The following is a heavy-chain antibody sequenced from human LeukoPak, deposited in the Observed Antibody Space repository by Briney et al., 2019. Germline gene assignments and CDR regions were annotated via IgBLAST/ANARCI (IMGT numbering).Heavy chain of an antibody. J-gene: IGHJ3*02. CDR3: ARVGYYDSSGYYDDAFDI. CDR2: IKQEGSEK. D-gene: IGHD3-22*01. Sequence: GGSLRLSCAASGFTFSSYSMSWVRQAPGKGLEWVSNIKQEGSEKYYVDSVKGRFTISRDNAKNSLYLQMNSLRAEDTAVYYCARVGYYDSSGYYDDAFDIWGQGTMVTVSS. CDR1: GFTFSSYS. V-gene: IGHV3-7*01.